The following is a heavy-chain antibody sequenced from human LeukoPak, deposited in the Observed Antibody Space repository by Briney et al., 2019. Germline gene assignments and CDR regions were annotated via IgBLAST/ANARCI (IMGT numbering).Heavy chain of an antibody. CDR3: VRTLDYYDSSVKEGCFDP. Sequence: QAGGSLRLSCAASGFTFSSYAMSWVRQAPGKGLEWVSAISGSGGSTYYADSVRGRLTISRDNAKNSLYLQMNSLRAEDTAVYYCVRTLDYYDSSVKEGCFDPWGQGTLVTVSS. D-gene: IGHD3-22*01. CDR2: ISGSGGST. V-gene: IGHV3-23*01. J-gene: IGHJ5*02. CDR1: GFTFSSYA.